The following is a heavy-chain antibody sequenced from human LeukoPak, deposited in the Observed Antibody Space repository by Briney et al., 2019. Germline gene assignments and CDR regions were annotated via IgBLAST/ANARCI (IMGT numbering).Heavy chain of an antibody. J-gene: IGHJ5*02. CDR1: GFTFSSYS. D-gene: IGHD6-13*01. V-gene: IGHV3-21*01. Sequence: GGSLRLSCAASGFTFSSYSMNWVRQAPGKGLEWVSSISSSSSYIYYADSVKGRFTISRDNAKNSLYLQMNSLRAEDTAVYYCARAPPLAAGTWFGPWGQGTLVTVSS. CDR3: ARAPPLAAGTWFGP. CDR2: ISSSSSYI.